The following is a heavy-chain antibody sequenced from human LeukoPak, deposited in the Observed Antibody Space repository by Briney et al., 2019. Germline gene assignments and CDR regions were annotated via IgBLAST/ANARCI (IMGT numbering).Heavy chain of an antibody. Sequence: QPGGSLRLSCAASGFTFSSYWMSWVRLAPGKGLEWVSLLHSDGTTYYAESVKGRFTISTDNSKNTLYLQMNSLRVEDTALYYCAGRRKEAAAFDDWGQGTLVTVSS. CDR3: AGRRKEAAAFDD. J-gene: IGHJ4*02. V-gene: IGHV3-53*01. CDR2: LHSDGTT. D-gene: IGHD6-13*01. CDR1: GFTFSSYW.